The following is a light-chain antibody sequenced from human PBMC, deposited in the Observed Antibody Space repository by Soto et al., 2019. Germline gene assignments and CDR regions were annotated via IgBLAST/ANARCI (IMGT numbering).Light chain of an antibody. CDR2: DVS. V-gene: IGLV2-14*03. CDR1: SSDIGGYNY. Sequence: QSALTQPASLSGSPGQSITISCTGTSSDIGGYNYVSWYQQHPGKAPKLMISDVSNRPSGVSNRFSGSKSGNTASLTISGRQAEDEADYYCSSYRASGTTHDVFGTGTKLTVL. CDR3: SSYRASGTTHDV. J-gene: IGLJ1*01.